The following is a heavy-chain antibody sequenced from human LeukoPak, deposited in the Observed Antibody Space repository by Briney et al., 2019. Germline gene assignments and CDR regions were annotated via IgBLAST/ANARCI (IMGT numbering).Heavy chain of an antibody. CDR3: ATWGSYRG. V-gene: IGHV3-15*01. Sequence: GGSLRLSCAASGFTFSSYEMSWVRQAPGKGLEWVGRIKSKSDGGTTDYAAPVKGRFTISRDDSKNTLYLQMNSLKTEDTAVYYCATWGSYRGWGQGSLVTVSS. D-gene: IGHD1-14*01. CDR1: GFTFSSYE. J-gene: IGHJ4*02. CDR2: IKSKSDGGTT.